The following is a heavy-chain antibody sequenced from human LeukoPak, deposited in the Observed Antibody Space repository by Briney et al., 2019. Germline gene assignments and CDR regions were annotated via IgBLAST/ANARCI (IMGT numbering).Heavy chain of an antibody. Sequence: PSETLSLTCAVYGGSFSGYYWSWIRQPPGKGLEWIGEINHSGSTNYNPSLKSRVTISVDTSKNQFSLKLSSVTAADTAVYYCARHPTVTSQFQHWGQGTLVTVSS. D-gene: IGHD4-11*01. CDR1: GGSFSGYY. CDR3: ARHPTVTSQFQH. V-gene: IGHV4-34*01. J-gene: IGHJ1*01. CDR2: INHSGST.